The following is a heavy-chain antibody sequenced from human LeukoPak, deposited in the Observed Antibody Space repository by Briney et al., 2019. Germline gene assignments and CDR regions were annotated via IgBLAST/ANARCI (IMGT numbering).Heavy chain of an antibody. CDR1: GGTFSSYA. V-gene: IGHV1-69*04. CDR3: ARVSGSGWYYFDY. J-gene: IGHJ4*02. Sequence: SVKVSCKASGGTFSSYAISWVRQAPGQGLEWMGRIIPILGIANYAQKFQGRVTITADKSTSTAYMELSSLRSEDTAVYYCARVSGSGWYYFDYWGQGTLVTVSS. CDR2: IIPILGIA. D-gene: IGHD6-19*01.